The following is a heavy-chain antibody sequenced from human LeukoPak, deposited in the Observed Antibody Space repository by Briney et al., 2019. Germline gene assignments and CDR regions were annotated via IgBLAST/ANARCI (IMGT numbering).Heavy chain of an antibody. CDR2: INPSGGST. CDR3: ARDPWYGSGSLGY. D-gene: IGHD3-10*01. V-gene: IGHV1-46*01. Sequence: GASVKVSCKASGYTFTSYYMHWVRQAPGQGLEWMGIINPSGGSTSYAQKFQGRVTMTRDTAISTAYMELSRLKSDDTAVYYCARDPWYGSGSLGYWGQGTLVTVSS. J-gene: IGHJ4*02. CDR1: GYTFTSYY.